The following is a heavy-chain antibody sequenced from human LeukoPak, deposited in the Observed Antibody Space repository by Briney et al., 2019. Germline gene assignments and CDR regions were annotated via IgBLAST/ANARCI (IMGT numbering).Heavy chain of an antibody. J-gene: IGHJ4*02. V-gene: IGHV1-69*05. CDR3: ARSPNFGVVTLWYFDY. CDR1: GGTVSSYA. Sequence: AASVKVSCKASGGTVSSYAISWVRQAPGQGLEWMGGIIPIFGTANYAQKFQGRVTITTDESTSTAYMELSSLRSEDTAVYYCARSPNFGVVTLWYFDYWGQGTLVTVSS. D-gene: IGHD3-3*01. CDR2: IIPIFGTA.